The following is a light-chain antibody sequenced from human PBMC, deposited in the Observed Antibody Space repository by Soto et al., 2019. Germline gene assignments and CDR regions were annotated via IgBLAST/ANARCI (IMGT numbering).Light chain of an antibody. CDR1: QSVSRPY. J-gene: IGKJ4*01. CDR3: QQSGGT. V-gene: IGKV3-20*01. Sequence: EIVLTQSPGTLSLSPGERATLSCRASQSVSRPYLAWYQQRPGQAPRLLIYDVSNRASGIPDRFRGSGSGTDFTLTINRLEPEDLAVYDCQQSGGTFGGGTRVEIK. CDR2: DVS.